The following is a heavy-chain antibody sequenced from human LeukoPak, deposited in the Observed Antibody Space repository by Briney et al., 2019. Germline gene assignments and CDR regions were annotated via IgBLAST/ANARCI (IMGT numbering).Heavy chain of an antibody. V-gene: IGHV3-23*01. CDR2: ISGSGGST. Sequence: GGSLRLSCAASGFTFSSYAMSWVRQAPGKGLEWVSAISGSGGSTYYADSVKGRFTIPRDNSKNTLYLQMNSLRAEDTAVYYCASTIFGVVIENYYGMDVWGQGTTVTVSS. CDR1: GFTFSSYA. J-gene: IGHJ6*02. CDR3: ASTIFGVVIENYYGMDV. D-gene: IGHD3-3*01.